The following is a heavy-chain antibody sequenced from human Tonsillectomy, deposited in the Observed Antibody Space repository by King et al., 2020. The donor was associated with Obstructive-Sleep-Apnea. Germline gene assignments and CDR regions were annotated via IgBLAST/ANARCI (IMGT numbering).Heavy chain of an antibody. D-gene: IGHD3-10*01. CDR1: GGTFSNYA. J-gene: IGHJ3*02. V-gene: IGHV1-69*17. Sequence: QLVQSGAEVKKPGSSVKVSCKASGGTFSNYAVSWVRQAPGQGLEWMGGIFPIIGISNYAQNFQGRVTISVDKSTTTAYMELSSLRSEDTALYYCARETTPIYASGTCYHGVFEIWGQGTMVTVSS. CDR3: ARETTPIYASGTCYHGVFEI. CDR2: IFPIIGIS.